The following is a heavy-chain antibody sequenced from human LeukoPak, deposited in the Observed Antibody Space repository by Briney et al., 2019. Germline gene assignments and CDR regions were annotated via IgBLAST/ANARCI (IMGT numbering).Heavy chain of an antibody. D-gene: IGHD3-9*01. CDR3: ARGIGLRYFDWTFDY. J-gene: IGHJ4*02. CDR1: GDSISSYY. V-gene: IGHV4-59*01. CDR2: IFYSGST. Sequence: SETLSLTCTVSGDSISSYYWSWIRQPPGRGLEWIGYIFYSGSTNYNPSLKSRVTKSVDTSKSQFSLKLSSVTAADTAIYYCARGIGLRYFDWTFDYWGQGTLVTVSS.